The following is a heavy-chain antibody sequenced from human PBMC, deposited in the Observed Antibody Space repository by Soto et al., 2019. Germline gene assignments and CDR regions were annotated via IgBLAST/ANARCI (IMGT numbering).Heavy chain of an antibody. J-gene: IGHJ5*02. CDR3: AISIAGPTTTGWLDP. CDR1: GGTFSRYA. CDR2: IIPIFGTA. Sequence: SVKVSCKASGGTFSRYAISWVRQAPGQGLEWMGGIIPIFGTANYAQKFQGRVTITADESTSTAYMELSSLRFGDTAVYYCAISIAGPTTTGWLDPWGQGNLVNVSS. V-gene: IGHV1-69*13. D-gene: IGHD1-26*01.